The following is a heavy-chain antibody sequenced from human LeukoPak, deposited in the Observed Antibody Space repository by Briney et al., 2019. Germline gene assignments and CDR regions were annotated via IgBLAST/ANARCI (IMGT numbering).Heavy chain of an antibody. Sequence: GGSLRLSCAASGFTVSSNYMSWVRQAPGKGLKWVSVIYSGGSTYYADSVKGRFTISRDNSKDTLYLQMNSLRAEDTAVYYCARDSGGSYPAPFDYWGQGTLVTVSS. CDR1: GFTVSSNY. D-gene: IGHD1-26*01. V-gene: IGHV3-53*01. CDR3: ARDSGGSYPAPFDY. CDR2: IYSGGST. J-gene: IGHJ4*02.